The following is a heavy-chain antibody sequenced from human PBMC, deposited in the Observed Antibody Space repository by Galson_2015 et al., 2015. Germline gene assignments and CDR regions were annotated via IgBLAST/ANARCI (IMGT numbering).Heavy chain of an antibody. Sequence: SLRLSCAASASTFANHWVSWVRQSPGKGLEWVANINHDGSERDFAGSVKGRFTISRDNTKNSLSLQMDRLRADDTGVYYCARCRQPYYNGNWYGHDAFDTWGQGTLVTVAS. CDR3: ARCRQPYYNGNWYGHDAFDT. CDR1: ASTFANHW. J-gene: IGHJ3*02. D-gene: IGHD6-13*01. V-gene: IGHV3-7*01. CDR2: INHDGSER.